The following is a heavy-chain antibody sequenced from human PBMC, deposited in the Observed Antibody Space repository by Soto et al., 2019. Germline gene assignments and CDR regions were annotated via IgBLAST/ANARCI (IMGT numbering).Heavy chain of an antibody. CDR3: ARAGGYCSSTSCYFFDY. CDR2: IWYDGSNK. V-gene: IGHV3-33*01. J-gene: IGHJ4*02. Sequence: QVQLVESGGGVVQPGRSLRLSCAASGFTFSSYGMHWVRQAPGKGLEWVAVIWYDGSNKYYADSVKGRFTISRDNSKNTLYLQMNSLRAADTAVYYCARAGGYCSSTSCYFFDYWGQGTLVTVSS. CDR1: GFTFSSYG. D-gene: IGHD2-2*01.